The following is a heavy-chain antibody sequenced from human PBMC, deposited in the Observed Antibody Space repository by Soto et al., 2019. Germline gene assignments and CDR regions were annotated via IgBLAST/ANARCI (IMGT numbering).Heavy chain of an antibody. V-gene: IGHV3-23*01. CDR1: GFSLGDYG. D-gene: IGHD2-15*01. J-gene: IGHJ4*02. Sequence: PXESLRLSCTASGFSLGDYGMNWVRQTPGKGLEWVSTISASGHSAYSADSVKGRLIISRDNSKNTLYLQMNSLRAEDTAVYYCARSALSWWALDSWGQGTLVTVSS. CDR3: ARSALSWWALDS. CDR2: ISASGHSA.